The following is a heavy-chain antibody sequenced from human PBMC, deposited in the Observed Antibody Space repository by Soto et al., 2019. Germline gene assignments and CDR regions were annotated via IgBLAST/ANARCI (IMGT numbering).Heavy chain of an antibody. Sequence: QLQLQESGPGLVKPSETLSLTCTVSGGSISSSSYYWGWIRQPPGKGLEWVGSIYYSGSTYYNPSLKSRVTISVDTSKKQFSLKLSSVTGADTAVYYCARPGVYCSSTSCYVPWGPGTLVTVSS. V-gene: IGHV4-39*01. CDR3: ARPGVYCSSTSCYVP. CDR2: IYYSGST. D-gene: IGHD2-2*01. CDR1: GGSISSSSYY. J-gene: IGHJ4*02.